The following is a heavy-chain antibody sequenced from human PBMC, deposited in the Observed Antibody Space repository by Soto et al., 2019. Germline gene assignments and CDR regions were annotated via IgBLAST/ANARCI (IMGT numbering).Heavy chain of an antibody. V-gene: IGHV3-33*01. CDR1: GVTFISYG. CDR2: IWYDGSNK. CDR3: AREYYDYVWGSYRPAPYFDY. Sequence: VGSLRLSCAASGVTFISYGMRWVRQATGKGLEWVAVIWYDGSNKYYADSVKGRFTISRDNSKNTLYLQMNSLRAEDTAVYYCAREYYDYVWGSYRPAPYFDYWGQGTLLTVSS. D-gene: IGHD3-16*02. J-gene: IGHJ4*02.